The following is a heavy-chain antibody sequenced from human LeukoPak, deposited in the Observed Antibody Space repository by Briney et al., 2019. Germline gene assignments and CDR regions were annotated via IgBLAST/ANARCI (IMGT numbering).Heavy chain of an antibody. V-gene: IGHV4-59*01. CDR1: GGSISDYY. CDR2: IYYSGFT. J-gene: IGHJ4*02. Sequence: SETLSLTCTVSGGSISDYYWSWFRQSPGKGLEWIGYIYYSGFTNYNPSLKSRVTISVDTSKNKFSLKLISVTTADTAVYYCARGFLQGARMFDYWGQGTLVTVSS. CDR3: ARGFLQGARMFDY. D-gene: IGHD3-3*01.